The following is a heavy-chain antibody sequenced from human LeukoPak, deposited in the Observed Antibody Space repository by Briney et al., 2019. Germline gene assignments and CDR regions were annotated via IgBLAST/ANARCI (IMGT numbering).Heavy chain of an antibody. CDR1: GFTFGSYA. Sequence: PGGSLRLSCAASGFTFGSYAMSWVRQAPEKGLEWVSAISGSGGFTYYADSVKGRFTFSRDNSKNTVYLQMNSLRAEDTAIYYCAKSRVLTIVVGPLDYWGQGPLVTVSS. V-gene: IGHV3-23*01. J-gene: IGHJ4*02. D-gene: IGHD3-22*01. CDR3: AKSRVLTIVVGPLDY. CDR2: ISGSGGFT.